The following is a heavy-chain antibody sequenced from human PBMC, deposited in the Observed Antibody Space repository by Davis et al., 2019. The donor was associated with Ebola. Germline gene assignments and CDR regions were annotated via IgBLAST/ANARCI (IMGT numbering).Heavy chain of an antibody. D-gene: IGHD4-11*01. V-gene: IGHV4-39*01. CDR1: GGSISSGGYY. CDR3: ARQHRVTRPLDL. Sequence: MPSETLSLTCTVSGGSISSGGYYWSWIRQHPGKGLEWIGYIYYTGSTYYNPSLKSRVAVSVDTSKNQFSLSLSSLTAADTAIYYCARQHRVTRPLDLWGQGTLVTVSS. J-gene: IGHJ5*02. CDR2: IYYTGST.